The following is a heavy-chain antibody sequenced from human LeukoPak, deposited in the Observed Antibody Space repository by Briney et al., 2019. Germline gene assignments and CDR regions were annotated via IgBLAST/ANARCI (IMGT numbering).Heavy chain of an antibody. Sequence: ASVKVSCKASGYTFTSYGISWVRQAPGQGLEWMRWISAYNGNTNYAQKLQGRVTMTTDTSTSTAYMELRSLRSDDTAVYYCAREPYPPPWYYFDYWGQGTLVTVSS. CDR1: GYTFTSYG. J-gene: IGHJ4*02. D-gene: IGHD2-8*02. CDR3: AREPYPPPWYYFDY. V-gene: IGHV1-18*01. CDR2: ISAYNGNT.